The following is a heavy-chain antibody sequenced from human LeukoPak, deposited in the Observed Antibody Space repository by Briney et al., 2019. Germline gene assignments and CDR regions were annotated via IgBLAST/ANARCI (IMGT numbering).Heavy chain of an antibody. V-gene: IGHV3-20*04. J-gene: IGHJ4*02. D-gene: IGHD2-15*01. CDR2: INWNGGST. CDR1: GFTFDDYG. CDR3: ARWGSISCYDY. Sequence: GGSLRLSCAASGFTFDDYGMSWVRQAPGKGLEWVSGINWNGGSTGYADSVKGRFTISRDNSKSTLFLQMGSLRADDMAVYYCARWGSISCYDYWGQGTLVTVSS.